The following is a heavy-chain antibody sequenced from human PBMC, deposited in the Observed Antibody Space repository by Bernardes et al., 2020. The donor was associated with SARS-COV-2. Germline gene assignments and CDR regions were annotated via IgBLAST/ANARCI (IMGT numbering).Heavy chain of an antibody. CDR1: GFTFSDYY. CDR3: ARAVSVEYLFSLPGSGMGV. D-gene: IGHD3-9*01. V-gene: IGHV3-11*01. J-gene: IGHJ6*02. Sequence: GGSLRLSCAASGFTFSDYYMNWIRQAPGKGLEWVSYISSSGRTIYYGDSVKGRFTISRDNAENSLFLQMNNLGPDDTAVYYCARAVSVEYLFSLPGSGMGVWGQGTTVTVSS. CDR2: ISSSGRTI.